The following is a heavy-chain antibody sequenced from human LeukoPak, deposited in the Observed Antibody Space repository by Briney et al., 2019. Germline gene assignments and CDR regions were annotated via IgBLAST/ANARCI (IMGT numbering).Heavy chain of an antibody. D-gene: IGHD3-3*01. CDR2: ISGSGGAA. J-gene: IGHJ3*02. CDR3: AKVPVFSLTISEVVTDDAFDI. Sequence: GGSLRLSCAASGFTFSSYAMSWVRQAPGKGLEWVSAISGSGGAAYYADSVKGRFTISRDNSKNTLYLQMNSLRAEDTAVYYCAKVPVFSLTISEVVTDDAFDIWGQGTIVTVSS. CDR1: GFTFSSYA. V-gene: IGHV3-23*01.